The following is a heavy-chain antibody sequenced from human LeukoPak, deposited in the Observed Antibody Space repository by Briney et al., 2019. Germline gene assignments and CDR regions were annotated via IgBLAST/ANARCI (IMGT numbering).Heavy chain of an antibody. V-gene: IGHV5-51*01. Sequence: GESLKISCKGSGYSFTSYWIGWVRQMPGKGLEWMGIIYPGDSDTRYSPSFQGQVTISADKSISTAYLQWSSLKASDTAMYYCATTKYYYDSSGYPTGAYDIWGQGTMVTVSS. CDR1: GYSFTSYW. CDR3: ATTKYYYDSSGYPTGAYDI. J-gene: IGHJ3*02. CDR2: IYPGDSDT. D-gene: IGHD3-22*01.